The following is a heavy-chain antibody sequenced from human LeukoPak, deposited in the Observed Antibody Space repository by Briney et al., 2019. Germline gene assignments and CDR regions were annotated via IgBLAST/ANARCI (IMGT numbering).Heavy chain of an antibody. CDR2: INPNSGGT. CDR1: GYTFTGYY. J-gene: IGHJ5*02. CDR3: SRTRGIAAAGRVWFDP. D-gene: IGHD6-13*01. V-gene: IGHV1-2*02. Sequence: ASVKVSCKASGYTFTGYYMHWVRQAPGQGLEWMGWINPNSGGTSYAQRFQGRVTLTRDTSISTAYMELSRLRSGDTAVYYCSRTRGIAAAGRVWFDPWGQGTLVTVSS.